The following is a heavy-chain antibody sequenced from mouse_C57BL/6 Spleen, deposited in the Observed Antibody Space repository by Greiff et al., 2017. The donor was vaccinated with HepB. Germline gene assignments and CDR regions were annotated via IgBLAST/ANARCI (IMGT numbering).Heavy chain of an antibody. Sequence: VKLVESGPGLVQPSQSLSITCTVSGFSLTSYGVHWVRQSPGKGLEWLGVIWSGGSTDYNAAFISRLSISKDNSKSQVFFKMNSLQADDTAIYYCARNKGDYYGSSPYYWGQGTSVTVSS. D-gene: IGHD1-1*01. CDR1: GFSLTSYG. J-gene: IGHJ4*01. CDR3: ARNKGDYYGSSPYY. CDR2: IWSGGST. V-gene: IGHV2-2*01.